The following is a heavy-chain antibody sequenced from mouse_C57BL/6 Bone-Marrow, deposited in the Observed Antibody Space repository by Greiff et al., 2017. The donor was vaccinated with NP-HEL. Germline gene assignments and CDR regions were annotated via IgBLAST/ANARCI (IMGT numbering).Heavy chain of an antibody. CDR3: ARYGYYWFAY. V-gene: IGHV1-61*01. D-gene: IGHD2-3*01. CDR1: GYTFTSYW. CDR2: IYPSDSET. J-gene: IGHJ3*01. Sequence: VQLQQPGAELVRPGSSVKLSCKASGYTFTSYWMDWVKQRPGQGLEWIGNIYPSDSETHYNQKFKDKATLTVDKSSSTAYMQLSSLTSEDSAVYYCARYGYYWFAYWGQGTVVTVSA.